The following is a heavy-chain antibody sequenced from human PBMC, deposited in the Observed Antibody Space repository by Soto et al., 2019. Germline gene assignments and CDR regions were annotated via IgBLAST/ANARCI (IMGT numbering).Heavy chain of an antibody. V-gene: IGHV1-69*13. CDR1: GYTFTGHY. CDR3: ASARQLLRYFDWLYPLYYYGMDV. D-gene: IGHD3-9*01. J-gene: IGHJ6*02. CDR2: IIPIFGTA. Sequence: GASVKFSCKASGYTFTGHYIHWVRQAPGQGLEWMGGIIPIFGTANYAQKFQGRVTITADESTSTAYMELSSLRSEDTAVYYCASARQLLRYFDWLYPLYYYGMDVWGQGTTVTVSS.